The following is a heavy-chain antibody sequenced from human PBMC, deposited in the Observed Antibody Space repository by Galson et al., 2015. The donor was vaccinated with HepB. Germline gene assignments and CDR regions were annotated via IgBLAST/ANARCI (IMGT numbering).Heavy chain of an antibody. CDR2: IRSKAYGGTT. CDR1: GFTFGDYA. CDR3: TREGVAAVQTFFDY. D-gene: IGHD6-13*01. Sequence: SLRLSCAASGFTFGDYAMSWFRQAPGKGLEWVGFIRSKAYGGTTEYAASVKGRFTISRDDSKSIAYLQMNSLKTEDTAVYYCTREGVAAVQTFFDYWGQGTLVTVSS. V-gene: IGHV3-49*03. J-gene: IGHJ4*02.